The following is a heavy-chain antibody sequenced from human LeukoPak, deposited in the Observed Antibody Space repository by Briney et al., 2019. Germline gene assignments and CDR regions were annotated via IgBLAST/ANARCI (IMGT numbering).Heavy chain of an antibody. CDR3: ARGQGYYGSGTLLDFDY. D-gene: IGHD3-10*01. V-gene: IGHV1-8*01. CDR1: GYTFTSYD. Sequence: GASVKVSCKASGYTFTSYDINWVQQATGQGLEWMGWMNPNSGNTGYAQKFQGRVTMTRNTSISTAYMELSSLRSEDTAVYYCARGQGYYGSGTLLDFDYWGQGTLVTVSS. J-gene: IGHJ4*02. CDR2: MNPNSGNT.